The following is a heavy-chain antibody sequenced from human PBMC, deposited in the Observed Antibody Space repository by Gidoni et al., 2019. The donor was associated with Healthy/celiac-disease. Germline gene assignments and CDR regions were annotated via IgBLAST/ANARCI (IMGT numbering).Heavy chain of an antibody. D-gene: IGHD2-2*02. CDR2: IYYSGST. Sequence: QVQLQESGPGLVTPSETLSLTCTVSGGSISSYYWSWIRQPPGKGLEWIGYIYYSGSTNYNPSLKSRVTISVDTSKNQFSLKLSSVTAADTAVYYCARGGIVVVPAAIGWFDPWGQGTLVTVSS. J-gene: IGHJ5*02. CDR3: ARGGIVVVPAAIGWFDP. CDR1: GGSISSYY. V-gene: IGHV4-59*01.